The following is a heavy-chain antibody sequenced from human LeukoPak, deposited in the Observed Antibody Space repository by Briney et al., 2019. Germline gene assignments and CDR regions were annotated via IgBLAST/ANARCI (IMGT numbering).Heavy chain of an antibody. V-gene: IGHV4-39*07. CDR1: GGSISSSSYY. CDR2: IYYSGST. Sequence: PSETLSLTCTVSGGSISSSSYYWGWIRQPPGKGLEWIGSIYYSGSTYYNPSLKSRVTISVDTSKNQFSLKLSSVTAADTAVYYCASGGRGGVLLWFGTEGGQGTLVTVSS. J-gene: IGHJ4*02. D-gene: IGHD3-10*01. CDR3: ASGGRGGVLLWFGTE.